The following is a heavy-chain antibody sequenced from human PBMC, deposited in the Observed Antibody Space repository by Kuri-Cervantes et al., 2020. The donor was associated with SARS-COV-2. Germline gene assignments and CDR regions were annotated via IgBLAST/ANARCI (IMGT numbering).Heavy chain of an antibody. J-gene: IGHJ4*02. CDR3: TSGRNYYDSSGYFYYFDY. CDR2: INHSGST. D-gene: IGHD3-22*01. CDR1: GGSFSGYY. Sequence: SETLSLTCAVYGGSFSGYYWSWIRQPPGKGLEWIGEINHSGSTNYNPSLKSRVTISVDTSKNQFSLKLSSVTAADTAVYYCTSGRNYYDSSGYFYYFDYWGQGTLVTVSS. V-gene: IGHV4-34*01.